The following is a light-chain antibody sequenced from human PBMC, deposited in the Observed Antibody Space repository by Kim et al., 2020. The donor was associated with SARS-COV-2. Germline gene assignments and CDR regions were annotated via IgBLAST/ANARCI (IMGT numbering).Light chain of an antibody. CDR1: QSISTW. J-gene: IGKJ1*01. CDR3: QQYNSYPWT. Sequence: ASVGDRVTLTCRASQSISTWLDWYQQKPGKAPKLLIYRASSLESGVPSRFSGSGSGTDFTLTVSSLQPDDFATYYCQQYNSYPWTFGQGTKVDIK. CDR2: RAS. V-gene: IGKV1-5*03.